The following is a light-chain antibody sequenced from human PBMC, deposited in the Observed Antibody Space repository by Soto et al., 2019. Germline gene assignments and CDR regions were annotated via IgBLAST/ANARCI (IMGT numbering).Light chain of an antibody. J-gene: IGKJ5*01. CDR2: GAS. CDR3: QQYGSSPIT. V-gene: IGKV3-15*01. Sequence: EIVMTQSPATLSVSPGERATLSCRASQSVSSNLAWYQQKPGQAPRLLIYGASTRATGIPARFSGSESRTDFTLTISRLEPEDFAVYYCQQYGSSPITFGQGTRLEIK. CDR1: QSVSSN.